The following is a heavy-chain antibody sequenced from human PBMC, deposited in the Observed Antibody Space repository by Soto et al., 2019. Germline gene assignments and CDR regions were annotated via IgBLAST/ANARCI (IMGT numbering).Heavy chain of an antibody. Sequence: GASVKVSFKASRGTFSSYAISWVRQAPGQGLEWMGGIIPIFGTANYAQKFQGRVTITADESTSTAYMELSSLRSEDTAVYYCARSGIFGVVRLPHYYYGMDVWGQGTTVTVSS. D-gene: IGHD3-3*01. J-gene: IGHJ6*02. CDR1: RGTFSSYA. CDR3: ARSGIFGVVRLPHYYYGMDV. V-gene: IGHV1-69*13. CDR2: IIPIFGTA.